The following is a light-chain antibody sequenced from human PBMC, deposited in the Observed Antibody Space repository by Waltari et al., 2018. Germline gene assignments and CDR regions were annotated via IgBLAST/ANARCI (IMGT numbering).Light chain of an antibody. CDR2: DAS. CDR3: QQRSNWLIT. V-gene: IGKV3-11*01. Sequence: EIVLTQSQATLSLSPGERATLSCRASQSVSSYLAWYQQTPDQAPRLLIYDASNRATGIPARFSGSGSGTDFTLTISSLEPEDFAVYYCQQRSNWLITFGQGTRLEIK. J-gene: IGKJ5*01. CDR1: QSVSSY.